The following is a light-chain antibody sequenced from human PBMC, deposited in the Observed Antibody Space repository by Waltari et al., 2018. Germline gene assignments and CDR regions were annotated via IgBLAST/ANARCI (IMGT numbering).Light chain of an antibody. CDR2: VAS. V-gene: IGKV1-39*01. Sequence: DIQVTQSPSSLSASVGDRVTITCRASQSIGPYINWYKQKPGQAPKLLIYVASNLQSGVPSRFSGSGSGIDFTLTITSLQAEDLGTYFCQQCYGTPYTFGQGTKVQMK. J-gene: IGKJ2*01. CDR1: QSIGPY. CDR3: QQCYGTPYT.